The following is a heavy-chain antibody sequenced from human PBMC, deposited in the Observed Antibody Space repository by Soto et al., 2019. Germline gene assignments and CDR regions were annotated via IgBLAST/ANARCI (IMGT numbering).Heavy chain of an antibody. D-gene: IGHD1-26*01. CDR1: GYTFTSYY. J-gene: IGHJ6*02. Sequence: ASVKVSCKASGYTFTSYYMHWVRQAPGQGLEWMGIINPSGGSTSYAQKFQGRVTMTRDTSTSTVYMELSSLRSEDTAVYYCARLLHLGATHVKYYYGMDXWGQGTTVTVSX. CDR2: INPSGGST. V-gene: IGHV1-46*01. CDR3: ARLLHLGATHVKYYYGMDX.